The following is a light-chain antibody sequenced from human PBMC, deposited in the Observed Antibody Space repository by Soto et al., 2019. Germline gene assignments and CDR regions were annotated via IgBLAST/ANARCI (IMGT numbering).Light chain of an antibody. CDR2: GAS. Sequence: EMVMTQSPATLSVSPGDGATLSCRASQSVGSNLAWFQQKPGQAPRLLIYGASTRATGIPARLSGSGSWTEFTLTISSLQSEDFAVYYCQQYYNWPRTFGQGTKLEIK. CDR3: QQYYNWPRT. V-gene: IGKV3-15*01. J-gene: IGKJ2*01. CDR1: QSVGSN.